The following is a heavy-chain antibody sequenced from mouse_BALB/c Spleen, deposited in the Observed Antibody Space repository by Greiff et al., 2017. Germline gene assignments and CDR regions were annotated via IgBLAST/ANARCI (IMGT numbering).Heavy chain of an antibody. V-gene: IGHV1-18*01. Sequence: VQLQQSGAELVKPGASVKIPCKASGYTFTDYNMDWVKQSHGKSLEWIGDINPNNGGTIYNQKFKGKATLTVDKSSSTAYMELRSLTSEDTAVYYCARSNYRYDDGIDYGGQGTTLTVSS. D-gene: IGHD2-14*01. CDR3: ARSNYRYDDGIDY. CDR1: GYTFTDYN. J-gene: IGHJ2*01. CDR2: INPNNGGT.